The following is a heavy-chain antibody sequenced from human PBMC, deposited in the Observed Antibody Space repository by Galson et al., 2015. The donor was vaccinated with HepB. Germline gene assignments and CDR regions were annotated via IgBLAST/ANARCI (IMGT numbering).Heavy chain of an antibody. J-gene: IGHJ4*02. CDR1: GITVRGNY. V-gene: IGHV3-53*05. CDR3: AGRPHGDYPYFDF. CDR2: SSSGGNT. Sequence: SVRPACAVSGITVRGNYMTWARSAPREGLEWVSLSSSGGNTYYRASEKGRFTITRDYSKNTQFLQMNILTAEDTALYYGAGRPHGDYPYFDFWGQGTLVTVSS. D-gene: IGHD4-17*01.